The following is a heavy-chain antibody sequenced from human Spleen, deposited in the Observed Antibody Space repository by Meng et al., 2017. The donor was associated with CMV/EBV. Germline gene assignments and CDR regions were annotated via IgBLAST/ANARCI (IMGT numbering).Heavy chain of an antibody. D-gene: IGHD1-26*01. CDR1: GFTFSDYG. J-gene: IGHJ4*02. CDR3: AKESGRMGY. CDR2: IRVDGSNK. Sequence: GESLKISCAASGFTFSDYGFHWVRQAPGKGLEWVAYIRVDGSNKYYVDSVKGRFTISRENSKNTLYLQMNSLRAEDTAVYYCAKESGRMGYWGQGTLVTVSS. V-gene: IGHV3-30*02.